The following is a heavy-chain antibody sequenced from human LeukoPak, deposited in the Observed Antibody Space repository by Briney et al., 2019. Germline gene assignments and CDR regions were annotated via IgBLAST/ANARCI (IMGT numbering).Heavy chain of an antibody. Sequence: PGGSLRLSCAASGFTFSSYEMNWVRQAPGKGLVWVSRINSDGSSTSYADSVKGRFTISRDNAKNTLYLQMNSLRAEDTAVYYCAREYYDSSGYSYYYYYYMDVWGKGTTVTVSS. V-gene: IGHV3-74*01. J-gene: IGHJ6*03. CDR2: INSDGSST. D-gene: IGHD3-22*01. CDR3: AREYYDSSGYSYYYYYYMDV. CDR1: GFTFSSYE.